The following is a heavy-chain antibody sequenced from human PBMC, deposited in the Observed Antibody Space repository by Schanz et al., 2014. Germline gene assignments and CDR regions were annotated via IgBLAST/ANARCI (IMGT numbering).Heavy chain of an antibody. CDR3: ARPPHDSSGYYPFDY. D-gene: IGHD3-22*01. V-gene: IGHV3-7*02. Sequence: EVQLVESGGGLVQPGGSLRLSCVASGFTFSNYWMTWVRQAPGKGLEWVANIKQDESEKYYVDSVKGRFTISRDNAKNTLYLQMNTLRAEDTAVYYCARPPHDSSGYYPFDYWGQGTLVNVSS. CDR2: IKQDESEK. J-gene: IGHJ4*02. CDR1: GFTFSNYW.